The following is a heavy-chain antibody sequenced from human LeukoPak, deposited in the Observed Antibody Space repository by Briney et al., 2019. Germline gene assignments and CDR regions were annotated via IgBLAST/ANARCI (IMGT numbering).Heavy chain of an antibody. V-gene: IGHV1-46*01. CDR3: ARGAYYYDSSGMDV. CDR2: INPSGGST. CDR1: GGTFSSYP. D-gene: IGHD3-22*01. J-gene: IGHJ6*02. Sequence: ASVKVSCKASGGTFSSYPISWVRQAPGQGLEWMGIINPSGGSTGDAQKFQGRVTMTRDTSTSTVFMELSSLRSEDTAVYYCARGAYYYDSSGMDVWGQGTTVTVSS.